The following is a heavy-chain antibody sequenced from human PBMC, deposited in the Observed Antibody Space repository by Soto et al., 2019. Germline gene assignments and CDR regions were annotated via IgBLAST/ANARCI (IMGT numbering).Heavy chain of an antibody. CDR3: ARGVPKYQLLSDVFDI. J-gene: IGHJ3*02. V-gene: IGHV1-69*13. CDR2: IIPIFGTA. CDR1: GGTFSSYA. Sequence: SVKVSCKASGGTFSSYAISWVRQAPGQGLEWMGGIIPIFGTANYAQKFQGRVTITADESTSTAYMELSSLRSEDTAVYYCARGVPKYQLLSDVFDIWGQGKIVTVSS. D-gene: IGHD2-2*01.